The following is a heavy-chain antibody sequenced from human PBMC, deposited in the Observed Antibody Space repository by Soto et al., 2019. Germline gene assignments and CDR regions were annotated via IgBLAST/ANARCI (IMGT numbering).Heavy chain of an antibody. Sequence: ASVKVSCKASGYTFTSYGISWVRQAPGQGLEWMGWINPNSGGTNYAQKFQGRVTMTRDTSISTAYMELSRLRSDDTAVYYCARDPLSYNFWSGYLRTNWFDPWGQGTLVTVSS. CDR2: INPNSGGT. CDR3: ARDPLSYNFWSGYLRTNWFDP. D-gene: IGHD3-3*01. CDR1: GYTFTSYG. V-gene: IGHV1-2*02. J-gene: IGHJ5*02.